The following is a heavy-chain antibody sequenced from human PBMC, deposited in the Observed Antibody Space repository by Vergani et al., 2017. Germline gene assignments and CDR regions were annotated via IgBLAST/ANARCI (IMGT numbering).Heavy chain of an antibody. Sequence: VQLLESGGGLVQPGRSLRLSCAASGFTFSSYAMHWVRQAPGKGLEWVAVISYDGSNKYYADSVKGRFTISRDNSKNTLYLQMNSLRAEDTAVYYCASDCSSTSCYPSLYYYYYYMDVWGKGTTVTVSS. J-gene: IGHJ6*03. D-gene: IGHD2-2*01. CDR2: ISYDGSNK. CDR3: ASDCSSTSCYPSLYYYYYYMDV. CDR1: GFTFSSYA. V-gene: IGHV3-30*01.